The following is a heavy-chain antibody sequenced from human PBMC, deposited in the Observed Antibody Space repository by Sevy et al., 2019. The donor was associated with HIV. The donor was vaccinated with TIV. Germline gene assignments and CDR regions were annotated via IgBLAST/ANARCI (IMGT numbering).Heavy chain of an antibody. CDR3: ARGDCSSTSCYSTQYYYGMDV. J-gene: IGHJ6*02. D-gene: IGHD2-2*01. Sequence: GGSLRLSCAASGFTFRYYGIHGVRQAPGKGLEWVALISFDGSKKYYADSVKGRFTISRDNYQNTLYLQMNSLRDEDTAVYYCARGDCSSTSCYSTQYYYGMDVWGQGTTVTVSS. CDR2: ISFDGSKK. CDR1: GFTFRYYG. V-gene: IGHV3-30*19.